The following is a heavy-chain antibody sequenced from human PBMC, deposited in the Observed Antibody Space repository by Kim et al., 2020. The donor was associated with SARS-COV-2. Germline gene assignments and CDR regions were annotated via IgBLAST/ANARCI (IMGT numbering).Heavy chain of an antibody. D-gene: IGHD4-17*01. Sequence: GGSLRLSCAASGFTFSSYAMHWVRQAPGKGLEWVAVISYDGSNKYYADSVKGRFTISRDNSKNTLYLQMNSLRAEDTAVYYCARGGTTVVTRVSPLGAFDIWGQGTMVTVSS. CDR1: GFTFSSYA. CDR3: ARGGTTVVTRVSPLGAFDI. CDR2: ISYDGSNK. J-gene: IGHJ3*02. V-gene: IGHV3-30-3*01.